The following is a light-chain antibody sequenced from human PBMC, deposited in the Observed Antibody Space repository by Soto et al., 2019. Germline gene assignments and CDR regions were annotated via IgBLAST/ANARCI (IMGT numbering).Light chain of an antibody. CDR3: QQRSNWPPVT. CDR2: DAS. Sequence: PGERATLSCRASQRVSSYLAWYQQKPGQAPRLLIYDASNRATGIPARFSGSGSGTDFTLTISSLEPEDFAVYYCQQRSNWPPVTFGQGTRLEIK. CDR1: QRVSSY. V-gene: IGKV3-11*01. J-gene: IGKJ5*01.